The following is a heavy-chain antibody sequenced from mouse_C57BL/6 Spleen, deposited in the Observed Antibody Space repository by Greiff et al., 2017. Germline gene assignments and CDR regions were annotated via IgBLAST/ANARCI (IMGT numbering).Heavy chain of an antibody. Sequence: VQLQQSGPELVKPGASVKISCKASGYTFTDYYMNWVKQSHGKSLEWIGDINPNNGGTSYNQKFKGKATLTVDKSSSTAYMELRSLTSEDSAVYYCAYYGSSYTYWGQGTLVTVSA. CDR1: GYTFTDYY. D-gene: IGHD1-1*01. V-gene: IGHV1-26*01. J-gene: IGHJ3*01. CDR2: INPNNGGT. CDR3: AYYGSSYTY.